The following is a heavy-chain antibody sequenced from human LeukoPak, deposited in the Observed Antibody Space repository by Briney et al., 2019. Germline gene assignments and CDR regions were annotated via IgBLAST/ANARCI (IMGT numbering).Heavy chain of an antibody. CDR2: ISGSGGST. D-gene: IGHD3-22*01. J-gene: IGHJ3*02. CDR1: GFTFSSYA. V-gene: IGHV3-23*01. Sequence: GGSLRLSCAASGFTFSSYAMSLVRQAPGKGLEWVSAISGSGGSTYYADSVKGRFTISRDNSKNTLYLQMNSLRAEDTTVYYCAKRYDSSGYPHDAFDIWGQGTMVTVSS. CDR3: AKRYDSSGYPHDAFDI.